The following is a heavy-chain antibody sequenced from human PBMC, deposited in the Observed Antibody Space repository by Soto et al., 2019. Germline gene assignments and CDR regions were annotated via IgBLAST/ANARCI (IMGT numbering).Heavy chain of an antibody. V-gene: IGHV1-2*02. Sequence: VASVKVSCKASGYTFTGYYVHWVREAPGQGLEWMGWINPETGGTSYAQKFQGRVTLSRDTSINTAYLELSSLRFDDAAVYFCARESFKVISDGMEVWGQGTTVTVSS. D-gene: IGHD2-21*01. CDR1: GYTFTGYY. J-gene: IGHJ6*01. CDR2: INPETGGT. CDR3: ARESFKVISDGMEV.